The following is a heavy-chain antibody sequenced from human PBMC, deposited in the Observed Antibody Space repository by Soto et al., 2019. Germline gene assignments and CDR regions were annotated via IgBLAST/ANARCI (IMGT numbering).Heavy chain of an antibody. V-gene: IGHV4-39*01. Sequence: SETLSLTCTVSGGSISSSSYYWGWIRQPPGKGLEWIGSIYYSGSTYYNPSLKSRVTISVDTSKNQFSLKLSSVTAADTAVYYCARLTHNLGYCSGGSCFDAFDIWGQGTMVTVS. D-gene: IGHD2-15*01. J-gene: IGHJ3*02. CDR2: IYYSGST. CDR1: GGSISSSSYY. CDR3: ARLTHNLGYCSGGSCFDAFDI.